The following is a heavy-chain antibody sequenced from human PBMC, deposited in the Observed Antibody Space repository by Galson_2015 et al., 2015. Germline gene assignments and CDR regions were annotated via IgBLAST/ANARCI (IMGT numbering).Heavy chain of an antibody. CDR2: IRSKAYGGTT. V-gene: IGHV3-49*03. D-gene: IGHD3-22*01. J-gene: IGHJ4*02. CDR1: GFTFGDYA. Sequence: SLRLSCAASGFTFGDYAISWFRQAPGKGLEWVGFIRSKAYGGTTEYAASVKGRFTISRDDSKSIAYLQMNSLKTEDTAVYYCTRDPDDSSVSGDYFDYWGQGTLAPVSS. CDR3: TRDPDDSSVSGDYFDY.